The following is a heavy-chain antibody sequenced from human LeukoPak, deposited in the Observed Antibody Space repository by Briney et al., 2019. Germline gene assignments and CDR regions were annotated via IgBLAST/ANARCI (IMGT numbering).Heavy chain of an antibody. D-gene: IGHD6-19*01. CDR1: GYTFTTYD. CDR3: ARGRGSGHKENWFDP. CDR2: TNPVSGNT. J-gene: IGHJ5*02. Sequence: ASVKVSCKASGYTFTTYDINWVRQATGQGLEWMGWTNPVSGNTGYVQKFQGRVTMTRNTSISTAYMELSSLKSEDTAVYYCARGRGSGHKENWFDPWGQGTLVTVSS. V-gene: IGHV1-8*01.